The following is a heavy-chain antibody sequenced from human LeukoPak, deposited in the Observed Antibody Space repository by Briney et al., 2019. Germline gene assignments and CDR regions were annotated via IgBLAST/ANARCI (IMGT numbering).Heavy chain of an antibody. CDR2: IYYSGST. CDR1: GGSISSYY. Sequence: TSETLSLTCTVSGGSISSYYWSWIRQPPGKGLEWIGYIYYSGSTNYNPSLKSRVTISVDTSKNQFSLKLSSVTAADTAVYYCARMAKQRITIFGVVIPSSNWFDPWGQGTLVTVSS. V-gene: IGHV4-59*12. D-gene: IGHD3-3*01. J-gene: IGHJ5*02. CDR3: ARMAKQRITIFGVVIPSSNWFDP.